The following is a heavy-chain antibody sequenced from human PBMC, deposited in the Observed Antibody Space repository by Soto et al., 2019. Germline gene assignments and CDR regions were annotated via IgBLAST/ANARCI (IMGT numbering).Heavy chain of an antibody. D-gene: IGHD3-16*01. CDR3: ARDPWAADY. V-gene: IGHV3-66*01. CDR2: IYSGGST. CDR1: GFTVSTKY. Sequence: EVQLVESGGGLVQPGGSLRLSCAASGFTVSTKYMSWVRQAPGKGLEWVSVIYSGGSTFYADSVRGRFTISRDNSKCAVNLQMNSLRAEDTAVYYCARDPWAADYWGQGTLVTVSS. J-gene: IGHJ4*02.